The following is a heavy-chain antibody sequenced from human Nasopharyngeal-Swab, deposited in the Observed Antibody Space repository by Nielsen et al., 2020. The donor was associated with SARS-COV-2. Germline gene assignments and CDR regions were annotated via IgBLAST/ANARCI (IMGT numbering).Heavy chain of an antibody. V-gene: IGHV3-9*02. CDR3: AKEAPPYPRGAFDI. J-gene: IGHJ3*02. CDR1: GFTSDDYA. Sequence: GGSLRLSCAASGFTSDDYAMHWVRQAPGKGLEWVSGISWNSGSIGYADSVKGRFTISRDNAKNSLYLQMNSLRAEDTALYYCAKEAPPYPRGAFDIWGQGTMVTVSS. CDR2: ISWNSGSI.